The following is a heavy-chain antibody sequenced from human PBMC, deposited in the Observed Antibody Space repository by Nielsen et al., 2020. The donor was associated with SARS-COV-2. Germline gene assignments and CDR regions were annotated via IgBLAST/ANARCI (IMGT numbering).Heavy chain of an antibody. J-gene: IGHJ6*02. CDR2: INAGNGNT. CDR3: ARDREISSWSTSYFFGMDV. D-gene: IGHD6-13*01. Sequence: ASVKVSCKASGYTFTSYAMHWVRQAPGQRLEWMGWINAGNGNTKYSQKFQGRVTITRDTSASTAYMELSSLRSEDTAVYYCARDREISSWSTSYFFGMDVWGQGSTVTVSS. V-gene: IGHV1-3*01. CDR1: GYTFTSYA.